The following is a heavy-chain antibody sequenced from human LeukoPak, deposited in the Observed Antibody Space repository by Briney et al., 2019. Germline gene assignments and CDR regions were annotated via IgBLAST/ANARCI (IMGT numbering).Heavy chain of an antibody. V-gene: IGHV3-21*01. D-gene: IGHD1-14*01. CDR3: ARDIGLPGLNYYYGMDV. J-gene: IGHJ6*02. CDR1: GFTFSSYS. Sequence: GGSLRLSCAASGFTFSSYSMNWVRQAPGKGLEWVSSISSSSSYIYYADSVKGRFTISRDNVKNSLYLQMNSLRAEDTAVYYCARDIGLPGLNYYYGMDVWGQGTTVTVSS. CDR2: ISSSSSYI.